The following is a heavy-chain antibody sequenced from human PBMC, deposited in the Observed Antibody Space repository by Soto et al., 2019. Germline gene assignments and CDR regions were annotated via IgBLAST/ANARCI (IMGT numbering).Heavy chain of an antibody. D-gene: IGHD2-2*01. CDR3: ASDLFLDEYCSSTSCYYYYGMDV. CDR1: GFTFSSYA. Sequence: GGSLRLSCAASGFTFSSYAMHWVRQAPGKGLEWVAVISYDGSNKYYADSVKGRFTISRDNSKNTLYLQMNSLRAEDTAVYYCASDLFLDEYCSSTSCYYYYGMDVWGQGTTVTVSS. CDR2: ISYDGSNK. J-gene: IGHJ6*02. V-gene: IGHV3-30-3*01.